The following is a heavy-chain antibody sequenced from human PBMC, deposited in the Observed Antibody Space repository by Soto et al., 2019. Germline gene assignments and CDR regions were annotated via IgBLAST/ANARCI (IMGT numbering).Heavy chain of an antibody. D-gene: IGHD3-10*01. Sequence: GGSLRLSCAASGFTFSGSAMHWVRQASGKGLEWVGRIRSKANSYATAYAASVKGRFTISRDDSKNTAYLQMNSLKTEDTAVYYCTASGSHQNNWFDPWGQGTLVTVSS. J-gene: IGHJ5*02. V-gene: IGHV3-73*01. CDR1: GFTFSGSA. CDR2: IRSKANSYAT. CDR3: TASGSHQNNWFDP.